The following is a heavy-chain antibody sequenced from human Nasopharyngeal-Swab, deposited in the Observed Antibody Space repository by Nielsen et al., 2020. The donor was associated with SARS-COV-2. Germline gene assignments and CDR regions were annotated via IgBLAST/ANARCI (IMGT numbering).Heavy chain of an antibody. D-gene: IGHD6-25*01. CDR3: AKDRSSSGLDY. J-gene: IGHJ4*02. CDR2: ISGSGGST. CDR1: GFTFSSYA. V-gene: IGHV3-23*01. Sequence: GESLKISCAASGFTFSSYAMSWVRQAPGKGLEWVSAISGSGGSTYYADSVKGRFTISRDNSKNTLCLQMNSLRAEDTAVYYCAKDRSSSGLDYWGQGTLVTVSS.